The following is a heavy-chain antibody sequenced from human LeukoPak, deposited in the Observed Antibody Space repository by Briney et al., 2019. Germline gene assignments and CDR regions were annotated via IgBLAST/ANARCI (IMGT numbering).Heavy chain of an antibody. CDR2: INPNSGGT. D-gene: IGHD1-26*01. J-gene: IGHJ5*02. V-gene: IGHV1-2*02. Sequence: ASVKVSCKASGYTFTGYYMHWVRQAPGQGLEWMGWINPNSGGTNYAQKFQGRVTMTRDTSISIAYMELSRLRSDDTAVYYCARVLKRVGATTINWFDPWGQGTLVTVSS. CDR1: GYTFTGYY. CDR3: ARVLKRVGATTINWFDP.